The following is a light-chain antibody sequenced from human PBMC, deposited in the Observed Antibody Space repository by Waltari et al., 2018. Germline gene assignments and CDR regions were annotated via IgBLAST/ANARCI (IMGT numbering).Light chain of an antibody. CDR1: QGISSY. CDR2: AAS. Sequence: DIQMTQSPSSLSASVGDRLTITCRASQGISSYLNWYQQKPGKAPKFLIFAASSLQSGVPSRFSGSGSGTDFTLTISSVQPEDFATYFCQQSYSSPYTFGQGTKVEIK. V-gene: IGKV1-39*01. J-gene: IGKJ2*01. CDR3: QQSYSSPYT.